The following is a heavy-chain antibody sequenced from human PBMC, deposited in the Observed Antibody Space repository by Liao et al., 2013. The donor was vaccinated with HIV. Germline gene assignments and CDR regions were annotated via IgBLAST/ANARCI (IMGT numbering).Heavy chain of an antibody. CDR3: ARELTGPDDY. CDR2: INHSGST. D-gene: IGHD3-9*01. CDR1: GGSFSGYY. V-gene: IGHV4-34*01. J-gene: IGHJ4*02. Sequence: QVQLQQWGAGLLKPSETLSLTCAVYGGSFSGYYWSWIRQPPGKGLEWIGEINHSGSTYYNPSLKSRVTISVDTSKNQFSLKLSSVTAADTAVYYCARELTGPDDYWGQGTLVTVSS.